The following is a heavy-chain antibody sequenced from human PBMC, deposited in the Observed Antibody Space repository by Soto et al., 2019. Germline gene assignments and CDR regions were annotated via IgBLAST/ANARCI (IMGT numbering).Heavy chain of an antibody. CDR1: GFPFSSAW. CDR3: TTDSRTTLPEIRFDY. J-gene: IGHJ4*01. V-gene: IGHV3-15*07. D-gene: IGHD1-26*01. CDR2: VKSKTDGGSS. Sequence: GGSLRLSCVASGFPFSSAWINLVRQVPGKGLEWVGRVKSKTDGGSSDYAAAVKGRFAVSRDDSRHIVYLQMNSLKIEDTGVYYCTTDSRTTLPEIRFDYWGHGTQVTVSS.